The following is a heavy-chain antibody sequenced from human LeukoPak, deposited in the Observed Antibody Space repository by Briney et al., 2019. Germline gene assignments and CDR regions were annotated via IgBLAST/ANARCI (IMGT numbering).Heavy chain of an antibody. CDR1: GYTFSSYA. V-gene: IGHV1-69*04. J-gene: IGHJ5*02. Sequence: SVKVSCKASGYTFSSYAISWVRQAPGQGLEWMGRIIPILGIANYAQKFQGRVTITADKSTSTAYMELSSLRSEDTAVYYCARVDVLLWFGEKGNWFDPWGQGTLVTVSS. CDR2: IIPILGIA. CDR3: ARVDVLLWFGEKGNWFDP. D-gene: IGHD3-10*01.